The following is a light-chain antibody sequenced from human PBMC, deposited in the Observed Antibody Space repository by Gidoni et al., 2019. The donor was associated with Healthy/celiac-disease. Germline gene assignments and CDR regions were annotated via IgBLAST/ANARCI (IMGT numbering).Light chain of an antibody. CDR2: AAS. V-gene: IGKV1-8*01. J-gene: IGKJ3*01. CDR1: QGISSY. CDR3: QQYYSDPT. Sequence: AIRMTQSPSSFSASTVDRVTITCRASQGISSYLAWYQQKPGKAPKLLIYAASTLQSGVPSRFTGSGYGTDFTLTISCLPSEDFATYDCQQYYSDPTFGPGTKVDIK.